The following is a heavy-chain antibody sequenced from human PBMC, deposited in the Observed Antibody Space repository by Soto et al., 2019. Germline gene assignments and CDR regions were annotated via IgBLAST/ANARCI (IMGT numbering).Heavy chain of an antibody. Sequence: VQLLESGGDLVQPGGSLRLSCVTSRFTFNTFAMSWVRQAPGEGLEWVSAINAGGGNTHYADSVKGRFTISRDNSKNTLYLKMDSLRAEDTAVYYCAKHTYSDFWPGHYYYLDFWGQGTLVTVSS. CDR1: RFTFNTFA. CDR2: INAGGGNT. V-gene: IGHV3-23*01. CDR3: AKHTYSDFWPGHYYYLDF. D-gene: IGHD3-3*01. J-gene: IGHJ4*02.